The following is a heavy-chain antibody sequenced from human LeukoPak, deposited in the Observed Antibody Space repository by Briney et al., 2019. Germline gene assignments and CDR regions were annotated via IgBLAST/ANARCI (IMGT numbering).Heavy chain of an antibody. Sequence: ASVKVSCKASGYTFTSYAMNWVRQAPGQGLEWMGWINPNSGDTNYAQKFQGRVTMTRDTSISTAYMELSRLRSDDTAVYYCARPEYYYDSSGYYVVGWFDSWGQGTLVTVSS. J-gene: IGHJ5*01. CDR2: INPNSGDT. CDR3: ARPEYYYDSSGYYVVGWFDS. D-gene: IGHD3-22*01. CDR1: GYTFTSYA. V-gene: IGHV1-2*02.